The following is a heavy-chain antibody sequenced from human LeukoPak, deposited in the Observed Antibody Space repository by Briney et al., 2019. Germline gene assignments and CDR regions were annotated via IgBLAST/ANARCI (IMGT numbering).Heavy chain of an antibody. D-gene: IGHD6-19*01. V-gene: IGHV4-59*01. CDR3: ARGYSSEYSSGRCVDV. CDR1: GGSISSYY. J-gene: IGHJ6*04. Sequence: TSETLSLTCTVSGGSISSYYWSWIRQPPGKGLEWIGYIYNTGSTNYNPSLRSRVTISVDTSKNQFSLKLSSVTAADTAVYYCARGYSSEYSSGRCVDVWGKGTTVTVSS. CDR2: IYNTGST.